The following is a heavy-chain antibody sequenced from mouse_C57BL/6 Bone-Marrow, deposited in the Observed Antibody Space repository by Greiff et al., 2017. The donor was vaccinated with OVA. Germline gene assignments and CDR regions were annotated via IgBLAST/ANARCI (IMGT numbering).Heavy chain of an antibody. CDR3: ARKTSRADYWCFDV. Sequence: QVQLQQSGPGLVAPSQSLSITCTVSGFSLTSYAISWVRQPPGKGLEWLGVIWTGGGTNYNSALKSRLSISKDNSKSQVFLKMNSLQTDDTARYYCARKTSRADYWCFDVWGTGTTVTVSS. D-gene: IGHD3-3*01. CDR1: GFSLTSYA. J-gene: IGHJ1*03. CDR2: IWTGGGT. V-gene: IGHV2-9-1*01.